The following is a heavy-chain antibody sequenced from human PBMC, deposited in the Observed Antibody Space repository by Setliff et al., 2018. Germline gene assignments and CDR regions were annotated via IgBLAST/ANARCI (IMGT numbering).Heavy chain of an antibody. Sequence: ASVKVSCKASGYTFTSYGISWVRQAPGQGLEWMGWINAGNGNTKYSQKFQGRVTITRDTSASTAYMELSSLRSEDTAVYYCARGDSGSPPDYWGQGTLVTVSS. CDR2: INAGNGNT. D-gene: IGHD1-26*01. V-gene: IGHV1-3*01. CDR1: GYTFTSYG. CDR3: ARGDSGSPPDY. J-gene: IGHJ4*02.